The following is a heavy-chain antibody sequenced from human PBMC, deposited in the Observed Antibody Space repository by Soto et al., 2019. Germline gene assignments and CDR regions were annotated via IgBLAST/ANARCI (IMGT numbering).Heavy chain of an antibody. D-gene: IGHD3-3*01. CDR3: ARGSIFGVVLNAFDI. Sequence: QVQLQESGPGLVKPSQTLSLTCAVSGGSISGNGYYWNWIRQHPGKGLEWIGYISYSGRTFYSPSLESRVTTSLDTSKNQFSLNLSSVTAADTAIYYCARGSIFGVVLNAFDIWGQGTKVAVSS. J-gene: IGHJ3*02. CDR1: GGSISGNGYY. CDR2: ISYSGRT. V-gene: IGHV4-31*11.